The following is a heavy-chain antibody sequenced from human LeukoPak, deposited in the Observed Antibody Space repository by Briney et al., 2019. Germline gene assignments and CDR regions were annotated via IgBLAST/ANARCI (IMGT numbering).Heavy chain of an antibody. Sequence: PSETLSLTCTVSGGSISSSSYYWGWIRQPPGKGLEWIGSIYYSGSTYYNPSLKSRVTTSVDTSKNQFSLKLSSVTAADTAVYYCARREYSSSSAFDYWGQGTLVTVSS. D-gene: IGHD6-6*01. CDR1: GGSISSSSYY. CDR3: ARREYSSSSAFDY. CDR2: IYYSGST. V-gene: IGHV4-39*01. J-gene: IGHJ4*02.